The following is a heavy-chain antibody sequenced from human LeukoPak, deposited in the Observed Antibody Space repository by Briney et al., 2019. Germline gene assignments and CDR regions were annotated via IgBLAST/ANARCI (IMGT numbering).Heavy chain of an antibody. CDR2: INHSGST. CDR3: ARAVEMAPRGYYMDV. J-gene: IGHJ6*03. CDR1: GGSFNGYY. V-gene: IGHV4-34*01. D-gene: IGHD5-24*01. Sequence: SETLSLTCAVYGGSFNGYYWSWIRQPPGKGLEWIGEINHSGSTNYNPSLKSRVTISVDTSKNQFSLKLSSVTAADTAVYYCARAVEMAPRGYYMDVWGKGTTVTVSS.